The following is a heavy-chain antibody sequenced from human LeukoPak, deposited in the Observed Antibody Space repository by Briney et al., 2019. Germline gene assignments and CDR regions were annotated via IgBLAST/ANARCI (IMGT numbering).Heavy chain of an antibody. V-gene: IGHV1-69*05. D-gene: IGHD4-17*01. CDR2: IIPIFGTA. CDR1: GGTFSSYA. Sequence: ASVKVSCKASGGTFSSYAISWVRQAPGQGLEWMGGIIPIFGTANYAQKFQGRVTITTDESTSTAYMELSSLRSEDTAVYYCARSNYGDYSYYYMDVWGKGTTVTVSS. CDR3: ARSNYGDYSYYYMDV. J-gene: IGHJ6*03.